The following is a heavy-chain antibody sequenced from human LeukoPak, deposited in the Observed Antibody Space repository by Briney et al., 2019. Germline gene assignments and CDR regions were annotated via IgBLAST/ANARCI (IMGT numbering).Heavy chain of an antibody. J-gene: IGHJ4*02. V-gene: IGHV3-74*01. CDR1: GFTFSGYW. D-gene: IGHD3-10*01. Sequence: GGSLRLSCAASGFTFSGYWMNWVRQAPGKGLVWVSHINSDGSSTSHADSVKGRFTISRDNAKNSLYLQMNSLRAEDTAVYYCAREGFGEFILDYWGQGTLVTVSS. CDR2: INSDGSST. CDR3: AREGFGEFILDY.